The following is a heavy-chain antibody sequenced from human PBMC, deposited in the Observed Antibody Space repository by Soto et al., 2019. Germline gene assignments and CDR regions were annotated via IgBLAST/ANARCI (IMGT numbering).Heavy chain of an antibody. V-gene: IGHV1-18*01. CDR1: GYSFVTSG. D-gene: IGHD3-22*01. CDR2: ISVYNGNT. Sequence: QVKLVQSGTEVKKPGASIKVSCKASGYSFVTSGMTWVRQAPGQGLEWMGWISVYNGNTNYDQKLQDRVTMTTDTSTNTAYLEVRNLRSDDTAVYYCARAGQYYAASGYADWGQGTLVTVSS. J-gene: IGHJ4*02. CDR3: ARAGQYYAASGYAD.